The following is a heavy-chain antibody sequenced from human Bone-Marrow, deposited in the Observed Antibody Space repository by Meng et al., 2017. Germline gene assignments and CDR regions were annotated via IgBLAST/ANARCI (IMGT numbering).Heavy chain of an antibody. CDR2: ISYDGSNK. J-gene: IGHJ4*02. CDR1: GFTFSSYA. CDR3: AREVSVAGLY. D-gene: IGHD6-19*01. V-gene: IGHV3-30*04. Sequence: GESLKISCAASGFTFSSYAMHWVRQAPGKGLEWVAVISYDGSNKYYADSVKGRFTISRDNSKNTLYLQMNSLRAEDTAVYYCAREVSVAGLYWGQGT.